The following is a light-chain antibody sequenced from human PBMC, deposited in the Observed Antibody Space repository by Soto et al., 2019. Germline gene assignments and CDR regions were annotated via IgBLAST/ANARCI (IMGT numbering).Light chain of an antibody. CDR3: QQYCSSPRVT. V-gene: IGKV3-20*01. Sequence: EIVLTQSPGTLSLSPGERATLSCRASQSVSSRYLAWYQQKPGQAPRLLIYGVSSRATGIPDRFSGSGSGTDFTLTISRLEPEDFAVYYCQQYCSSPRVTFGPGTKVDIK. J-gene: IGKJ3*01. CDR2: GVS. CDR1: QSVSSRY.